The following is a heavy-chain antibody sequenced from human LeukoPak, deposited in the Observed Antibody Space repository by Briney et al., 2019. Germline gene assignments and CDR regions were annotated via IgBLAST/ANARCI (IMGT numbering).Heavy chain of an antibody. J-gene: IGHJ4*02. CDR3: ARGGVDYYGSGTYYLMYYFDY. CDR1: GFTFISYG. CDR2: ILEDGSIQ. D-gene: IGHD3-10*01. V-gene: IGHV3-30*03. Sequence: GGSLRLSCAASGFTFISYGMSWVRQAPGKGLDWVAVILEDGSIQHYADSVKGRFTISRDNSRNTVFLQMNSLRAEDTAVYFCARGGVDYYGSGTYYLMYYFDYWGQGALVTVSS.